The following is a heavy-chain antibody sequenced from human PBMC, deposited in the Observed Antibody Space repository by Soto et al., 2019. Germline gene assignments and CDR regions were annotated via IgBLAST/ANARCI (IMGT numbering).Heavy chain of an antibody. D-gene: IGHD6-13*01. V-gene: IGHV1-8*01. CDR3: ARGSKGSSWYAYWFDP. CDR1: GYTFTSYD. CDR2: MNPNSGNT. Sequence: QVQLVQSGAEVKKPGASVKVSCKASGYTFTSYDINWVRQATGQGLEWMGWMNPNSGNTGYAQKFQGRVTMTRHPSISTDYMALSSLRSDDTAVYYCARGSKGSSWYAYWFDPWGQGTLVTVSS. J-gene: IGHJ5*02.